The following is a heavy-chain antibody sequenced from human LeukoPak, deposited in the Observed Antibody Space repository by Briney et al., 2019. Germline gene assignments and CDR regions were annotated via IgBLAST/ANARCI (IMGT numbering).Heavy chain of an antibody. CDR2: IKQDGSEK. CDR3: ARDRNYYDSSGTLGY. J-gene: IGHJ4*02. D-gene: IGHD3-22*01. V-gene: IGHV3-7*01. Sequence: GGSLRLSCAASGFTFSSYWMSWVRQAPGKGLEWVASIKQDGSEKYYVDSVKGRFTISRDNAKNSLYLQMNSLRAEDTAVYYCARDRNYYDSSGTLGYWGQGTLVTVSS. CDR1: GFTFSSYW.